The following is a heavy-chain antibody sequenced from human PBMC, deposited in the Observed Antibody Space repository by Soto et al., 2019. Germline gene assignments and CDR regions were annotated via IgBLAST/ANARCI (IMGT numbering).Heavy chain of an antibody. CDR2: ISYDGSNK. D-gene: IGHD1-26*01. J-gene: IGHJ5*02. CDR1: GFTFSSYG. CDR3: AKINFGSRSYNWFDP. Sequence: LRLSCAASGFTFSSYGLHWVRQAPGKGLEWVAVISYDGSNKYYADSVKGRFTISRDNSKNTLYLQMNSLRAEDTAVYYCAKINFGSRSYNWFDPWGQGTLVTVSS. V-gene: IGHV3-30*18.